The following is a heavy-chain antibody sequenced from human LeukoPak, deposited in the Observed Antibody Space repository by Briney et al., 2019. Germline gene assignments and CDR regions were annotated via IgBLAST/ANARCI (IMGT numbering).Heavy chain of an antibody. CDR3: AKGVGTALVHTNLDY. D-gene: IGHD5-18*01. CDR1: GYTFTTYA. V-gene: IGHV1-3*01. J-gene: IGHJ4*02. CDR2: INAGNGDT. Sequence: ASVKVSCKASGYTFTTYAVHWVRQAPGQRLEWMGWINAGNGDTRYSQKFQGRVTITRDTSASTAYMELRSLRSDDTAVYYCAKGVGTALVHTNLDYWGQGTLVTVSS.